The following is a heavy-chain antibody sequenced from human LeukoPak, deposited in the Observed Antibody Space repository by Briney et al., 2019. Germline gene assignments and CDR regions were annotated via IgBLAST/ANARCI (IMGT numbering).Heavy chain of an antibody. CDR2: IYSGGST. D-gene: IGHD2-2*01. J-gene: IGHJ3*02. CDR3: ARVGVVPAAIPDGFDI. V-gene: IGHV3-53*01. CDR1: GFTVSSNY. Sequence: PGGTLRLSCAASGFTVSSNYMSWVRQAPGKGLEWVSVIYSGGSTYYADSVKGRFTISRDNSKNTLYLQMNSLTAEDTAMYYCARVGVVPAAIPDGFDIWGQGTMVTVSS.